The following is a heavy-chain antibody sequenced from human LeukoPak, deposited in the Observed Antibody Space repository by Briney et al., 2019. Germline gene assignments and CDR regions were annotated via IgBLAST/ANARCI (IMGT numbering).Heavy chain of an antibody. CDR3: ARVFRYYYDSSGSFDY. J-gene: IGHJ4*02. V-gene: IGHV4-34*09. Sequence: SETLSLTCAVYGGSFSGYYWSWIRQPPGKGLEWIGYIYYSGSTFYNPSLKSRVTISVDTSKNQFSLKLSSVTAADTAVYYCARVFRYYYDSSGSFDYWGQGTLVTVSS. CDR2: IYYSGST. D-gene: IGHD3-22*01. CDR1: GGSFSGYY.